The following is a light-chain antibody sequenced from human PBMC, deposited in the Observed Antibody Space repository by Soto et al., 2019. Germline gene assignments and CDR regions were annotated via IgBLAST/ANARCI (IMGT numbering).Light chain of an antibody. CDR1: QSVSSTY. CDR3: QHYGSSPRT. V-gene: IGKV3-20*01. J-gene: IGKJ1*01. CDR2: DAS. Sequence: EIVLTQSPDTLSLSPGERATLSCRASQSVSSTYLAWYQQKPGQAPRLLIYDASTRATGIPERFSGSGSGTDFTLTISSLEPEDFAVYYCQHYGSSPRTFGQGTKVEIK.